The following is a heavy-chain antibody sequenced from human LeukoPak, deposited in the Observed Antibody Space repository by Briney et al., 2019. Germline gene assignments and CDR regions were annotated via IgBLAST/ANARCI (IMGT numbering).Heavy chain of an antibody. Sequence: ASVKVSCKASGYTFTSYDINWVRQATGQGLEWMGWMNPNGGNTGYAQKFQGRVTMTRNTSISTAYMELSSLRSEDTAVYYCARGKKGSGWYGGAVYWGQGTLVTVSS. D-gene: IGHD6-19*01. V-gene: IGHV1-8*01. CDR3: ARGKKGSGWYGGAVY. J-gene: IGHJ4*02. CDR2: MNPNGGNT. CDR1: GYTFTSYD.